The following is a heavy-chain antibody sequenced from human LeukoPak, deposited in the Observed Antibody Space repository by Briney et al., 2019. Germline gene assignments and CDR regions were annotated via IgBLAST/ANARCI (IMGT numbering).Heavy chain of an antibody. CDR1: GFTFSGYG. D-gene: IGHD3-22*01. J-gene: IGHJ4*02. CDR2: ISYDGGNK. Sequence: GGSLRLSCAASGFTFSGYGMHWVRQAPGKGLEWVALISYDGGNKYYADSVKGRFTISRDDSKNTLYLQMNSLRAGDTAVYYCAKESYYDSSGYSLFDYWGQGTLVTVSS. V-gene: IGHV3-30*18. CDR3: AKESYYDSSGYSLFDY.